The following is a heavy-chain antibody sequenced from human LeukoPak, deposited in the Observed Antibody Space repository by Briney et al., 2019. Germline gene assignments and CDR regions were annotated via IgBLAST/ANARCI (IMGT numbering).Heavy chain of an antibody. CDR1: GGPISSGSYY. V-gene: IGHV4-61*02. CDR2: IYTSGST. Sequence: PSQTLSLTCTVSGGPISSGSYYWSWIRQPAGKGLEWIGRIYTSGSTNYNPSLKSRVTISVDTSKSQFSLKLSSVTAADTAVYYCARVRGGTTEGLGYYYYYMDVWGKGTTVTVSS. J-gene: IGHJ6*03. CDR3: ARVRGGTTEGLGYYYYYMDV. D-gene: IGHD3-10*01.